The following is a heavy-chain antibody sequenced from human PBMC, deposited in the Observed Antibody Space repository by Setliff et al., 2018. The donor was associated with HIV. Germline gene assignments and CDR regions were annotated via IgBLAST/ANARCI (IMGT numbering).Heavy chain of an antibody. V-gene: IGHV4-34*01. D-gene: IGHD1-1*01. CDR1: GGPLNDYY. J-gene: IGHJ6*03. Sequence: PSETLSLTCAVYGGPLNDYYWGWIRLPPGKGLEWIGEINHSGSTNYNPSLKSRVTISVDTSKNQFSLKLTSVTAADTAVYYCARDWNHYFYYMDVWGKGTTVTVSS. CDR2: INHSGST. CDR3: ARDWNHYFYYMDV.